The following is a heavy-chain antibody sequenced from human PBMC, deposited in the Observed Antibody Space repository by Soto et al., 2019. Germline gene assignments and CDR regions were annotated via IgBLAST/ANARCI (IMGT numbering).Heavy chain of an antibody. D-gene: IGHD2-2*01. V-gene: IGHV1-18*01. Sequence: QVQLAQSGAAVKKPGASVKVTCKASGYTFGNSGLSWVRQAPGQGLEWMGWISTYNGNTNYAQKFQGRVTVTTDTSTNTAHMELRSLRSDDTAVYYCARCTHGSTACYGRLDVWGQGTRVTVSS. CDR2: ISTYNGNT. CDR3: ARCTHGSTACYGRLDV. J-gene: IGHJ3*01. CDR1: GYTFGNSG.